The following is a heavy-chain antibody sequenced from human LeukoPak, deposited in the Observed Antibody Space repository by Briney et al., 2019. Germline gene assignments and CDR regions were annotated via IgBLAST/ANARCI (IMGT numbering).Heavy chain of an antibody. CDR1: GGSISSSSYY. Sequence: SETLSLTCTVSGGSISSSSYYWGWIRQPPGKGLESIGSIYYSGSTYYNPSLKSRLPISVDTSKNQFSLKLSSVTAADTAVYYCARLYYYDSSGYSIGSDAFDIWGQGTMVTVSS. J-gene: IGHJ3*02. D-gene: IGHD3-22*01. CDR3: ARLYYYDSSGYSIGSDAFDI. CDR2: IYYSGST. V-gene: IGHV4-39*01.